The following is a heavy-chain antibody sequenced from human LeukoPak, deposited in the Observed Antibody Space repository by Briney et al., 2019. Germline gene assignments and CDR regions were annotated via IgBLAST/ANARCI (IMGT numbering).Heavy chain of an antibody. Sequence: GGSLRLSCVASGFTFSNYAMSWVRQAPGKGLEWVSAISGSGDSTYSADSVKGRFTISRDNSRNTLYLQMNSLRAEDTAVYYCAKGKDFHFYYYMDVWGKGTTVTVSS. CDR2: ISGSGDST. J-gene: IGHJ6*03. CDR3: AKGKDFHFYYYMDV. D-gene: IGHD3-3*01. CDR1: GFTFSNYA. V-gene: IGHV3-23*01.